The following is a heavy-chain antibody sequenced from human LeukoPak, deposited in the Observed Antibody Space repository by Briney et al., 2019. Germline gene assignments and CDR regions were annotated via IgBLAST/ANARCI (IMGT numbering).Heavy chain of an antibody. CDR1: GASIRNNY. V-gene: IGHV4-4*07. J-gene: IGHJ6*02. D-gene: IGHD1-26*01. CDR2: IYTSGTT. Sequence: SETLSLTCTVSGASIRNNYWSWIRQPAGKGLEWIGRIYTSGTTTYNPSLESRVTMSVDTSKNQFSLNLSSVTAADTAVYYCARDVPSAFSGTYVDVWGQGTTATVSS. CDR3: ARDVPSAFSGTYVDV.